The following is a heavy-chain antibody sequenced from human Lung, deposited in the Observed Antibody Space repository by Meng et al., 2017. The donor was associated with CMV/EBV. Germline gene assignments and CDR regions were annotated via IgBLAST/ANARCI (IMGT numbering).Heavy chain of an antibody. CDR3: ARARVVPAYYYGMDV. Sequence: SXTXSLXXAVYGGSFSGYYWSWIRQPPGKGLEWIGEINHSGSTNYNPSLKSRVTISVDTSKNQFSLKLSSVTAADTAVYYCARARVVPAYYYGMDVWGQGTXVTVSS. J-gene: IGHJ6*02. V-gene: IGHV4-34*01. D-gene: IGHD2-2*01. CDR1: GGSFSGYY. CDR2: INHSGST.